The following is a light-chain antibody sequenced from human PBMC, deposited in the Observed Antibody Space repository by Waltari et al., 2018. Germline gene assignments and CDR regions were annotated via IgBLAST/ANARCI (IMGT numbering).Light chain of an antibody. J-gene: IGLJ3*02. CDR1: SLDSKM. CDR2: DDN. V-gene: IGLV3-21*02. CDR3: QVWDSVTDPWV. Sequence: SYVLTQPPSVPVAPGQTARITCGGNSLDSKMVHWYQRKPGQAPVLVVYDDNHRPSGIPERFSGSNFGNTATLTISRVEAGDEADYLCQVWDSVTDPWVFGGGTKLTVL.